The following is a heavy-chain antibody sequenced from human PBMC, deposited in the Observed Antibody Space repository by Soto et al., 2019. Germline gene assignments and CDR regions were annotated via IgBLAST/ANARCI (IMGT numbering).Heavy chain of an antibody. CDR1: GTSVSGLP. CDR2: LDYEEGER. CDR3: AAGVTTFDY. D-gene: IGHD4-17*01. V-gene: IGHV1-24*01. J-gene: IGHJ4*02. Sequence: ASVKVSCKVSGTSVSGLPMHWVRQAPGKGLEWMGSLDYEEGERSFAHRFQGRLTVTEDTSTDTAYMELSSLMSEDTAVYYCAAGVTTFDYWGKGTLVTVSS.